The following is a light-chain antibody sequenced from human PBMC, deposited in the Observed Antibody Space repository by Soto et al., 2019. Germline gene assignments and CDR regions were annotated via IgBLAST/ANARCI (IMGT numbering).Light chain of an antibody. CDR2: ASS. V-gene: IGKV1-9*01. CDR1: QGIGTY. J-gene: IGKJ1*01. CDR3: QQVDSYPRT. Sequence: IQLTKSPSSQSASVGDRVTVTCGASQGIGTYLVWYQQKSGKAPTVLIYASSTLQTGVPSRFSVIGSGTDFSLTLSSLHNEDVATYYCQQVDSYPRTFCQGTKVDI.